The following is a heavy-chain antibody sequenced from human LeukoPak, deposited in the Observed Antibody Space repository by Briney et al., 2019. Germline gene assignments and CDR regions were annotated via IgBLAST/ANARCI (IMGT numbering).Heavy chain of an antibody. CDR3: TRGIVVVVDEMDV. CDR1: GFTFGDYA. D-gene: IGHD2-15*01. CDR2: IRSKAYGGTT. Sequence: GGSLRLSCTASGFTFGDYAMSWVRQAPGKGLEWVGFIRSKAYGGTTEYAASVKGRFTISRDDSKSIGYLQMNSLKTEDTAVYYCTRGIVVVVDEMDVWGKGTTVTISS. J-gene: IGHJ6*04. V-gene: IGHV3-49*04.